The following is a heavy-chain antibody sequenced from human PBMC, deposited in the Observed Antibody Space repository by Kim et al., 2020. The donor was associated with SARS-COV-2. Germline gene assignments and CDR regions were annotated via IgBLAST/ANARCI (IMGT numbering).Heavy chain of an antibody. CDR2: IYYSGST. CDR3: SRGVQLLSYWYFDL. CDR1: GGSISSYY. V-gene: IGHV4-59*01. J-gene: IGHJ2*01. Sequence: SETLSLTCTVSGGSISSYYWSWIRQPPGKGLEWIGYIYYSGSTNYNPSLKSRGTISVDTSKNQFSLKLSSVTAADTDVYYCSRGVQLLSYWYFDLWGRGT. D-gene: IGHD2-2*01.